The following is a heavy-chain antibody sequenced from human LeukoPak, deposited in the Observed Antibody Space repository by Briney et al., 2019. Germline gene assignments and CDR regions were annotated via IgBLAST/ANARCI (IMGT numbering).Heavy chain of an antibody. CDR1: GFTFRFYA. J-gene: IGHJ3*01. V-gene: IGHV3-15*01. CDR3: TTGGSSSWR. Sequence: PGGSLRLSXAASGFTFRFYAMSWVRQSPGKGLEWVGRIKSKTDGGTSDYAAPVKGRFTISRDDSKNTLYLQMNSLKTEDTAVYYCTTGGSSSWRWGQGTMVTVSS. D-gene: IGHD6-13*01. CDR2: IKSKTDGGTS.